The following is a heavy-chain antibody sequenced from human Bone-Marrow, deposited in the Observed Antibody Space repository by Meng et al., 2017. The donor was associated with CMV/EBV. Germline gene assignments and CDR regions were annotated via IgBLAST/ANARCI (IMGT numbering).Heavy chain of an antibody. CDR2: ISSSSSYI. J-gene: IGHJ4*02. V-gene: IGHV3-21*01. CDR1: GFTLSSYS. Sequence: GGSLRPSCAASGFTLSSYSMNWVRQAPGKGLEWVSSISSSSSYIYYADSVKGRFTISRDNAKNSLYLQMNSLRAEDTSVYYCATDLYCSITSGHHYWGQGTLVTVSS. D-gene: IGHD2-2*01. CDR3: ATDLYCSITSGHHY.